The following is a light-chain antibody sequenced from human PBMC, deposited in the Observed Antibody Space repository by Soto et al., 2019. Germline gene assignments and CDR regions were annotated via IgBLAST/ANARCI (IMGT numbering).Light chain of an antibody. J-gene: IGKJ1*01. V-gene: IGKV3-20*01. CDR1: QSVSRDL. CDR3: QQFDESRQVWT. CDR2: DTA. Sequence: TQSPDTLSLSPWERATLSCRASQSVSRDLLAWYQEKPGQAPRLLMYDTASGASCIPDRFGGSGSVTDFTLTISRLEPEDYAVYYCQQFDESRQVWTFGQGTKVDIK.